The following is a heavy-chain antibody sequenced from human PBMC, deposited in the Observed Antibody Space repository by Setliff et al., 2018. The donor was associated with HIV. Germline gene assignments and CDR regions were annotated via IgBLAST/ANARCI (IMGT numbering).Heavy chain of an antibody. J-gene: IGHJ5*02. D-gene: IGHD6-19*01. CDR2: IYHSGST. CDR1: GYSISSGYY. V-gene: IGHV4-38-2*02. Sequence: PSETLSLTCTVSGYSISSGYYWGWIRQPPGKGLEWIGSIYHSGSTYYNPSLKSRVTISVDTSKNQFSLKLSSVTAADTAVYYCARRRSSGWNYLGYWFDPWGQGTLVTVSS. CDR3: ARRRSSGWNYLGYWFDP.